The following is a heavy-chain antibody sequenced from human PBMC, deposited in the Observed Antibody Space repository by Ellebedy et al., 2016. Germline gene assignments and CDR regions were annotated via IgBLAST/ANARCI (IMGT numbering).Heavy chain of an antibody. D-gene: IGHD6-19*01. J-gene: IGHJ6*02. Sequence: ASVKVSCKASGYTFTSYGISWVRQAPGQGLEWMGWISAYNGNTNYAQKLQGRVTMTTDTSTSTAYMELRSLRSDDTAVYYCARDSGWDYYYYYGMDVWGQGTTVTVSS. V-gene: IGHV1-18*01. CDR1: GYTFTSYG. CDR2: ISAYNGNT. CDR3: ARDSGWDYYYYYGMDV.